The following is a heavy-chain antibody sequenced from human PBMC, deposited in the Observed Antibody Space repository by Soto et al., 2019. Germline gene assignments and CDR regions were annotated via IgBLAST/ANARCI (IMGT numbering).Heavy chain of an antibody. J-gene: IGHJ4*02. D-gene: IGHD1-1*01. V-gene: IGHV4-39*02. Sequence: QLQLQESGPGVVKPSETLSLTCTVTGGSVFSSSSLWVWVRQSPGKGLEWLGQIFYTGTTYCNPGLGSRIPISVDSSKGIFPLRLISVTAAHTALYYCAWLGGLTEFTGPWYKLEQWGRAILVNFSS. CDR1: GGSVFSSSSL. CDR3: AWLGGLTEFTGPWYKLEQ. CDR2: IFYTGTT.